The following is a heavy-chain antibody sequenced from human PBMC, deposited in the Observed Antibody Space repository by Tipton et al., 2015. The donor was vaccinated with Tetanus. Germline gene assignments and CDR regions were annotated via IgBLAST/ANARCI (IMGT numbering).Heavy chain of an antibody. Sequence: TLSLTCAVSGGSISSSNWWSWVRQPPGKGLEWIGNILYSGSTFYNPSLKSRVIISVDTSKNHLSLKLPSVTAADTAVYFCARGSRSGWYILDYWGQGTLVTVSS. D-gene: IGHD6-19*01. CDR2: ILYSGST. CDR3: ARGSRSGWYILDY. CDR1: GGSISSSNW. J-gene: IGHJ4*02. V-gene: IGHV4-4*01.